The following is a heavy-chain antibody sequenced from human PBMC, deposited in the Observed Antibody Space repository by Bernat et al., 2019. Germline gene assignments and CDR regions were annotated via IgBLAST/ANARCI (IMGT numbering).Heavy chain of an antibody. CDR3: ASETLIGYSSSWYGY. V-gene: IGHV3-33*01. D-gene: IGHD6-13*01. CDR1: GFTFGSYG. Sequence: QVQLVESGGGVVQPGRSLRLSCAASGFTFGSYGMHWIRQAPGKGLEWVAVIWYDGSNKYYADSVKGRFTISRDNSNNTLYLQMNSLRVEDTAVYYCASETLIGYSSSWYGYWGQGTLVSVSS. CDR2: IWYDGSNK. J-gene: IGHJ4*02.